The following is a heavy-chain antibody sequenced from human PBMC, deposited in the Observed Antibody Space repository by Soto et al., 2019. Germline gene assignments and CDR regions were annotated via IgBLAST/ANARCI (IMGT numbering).Heavy chain of an antibody. Sequence: GGSLRLSCVASGFTLSDYYVDWVRQAPGKGLEWVGRTRDKPNSYTTEYAASVEGRFTISRDDSKNSLYLQLNSLNTEDTAVYYCGRGGYRHYSAYYYYYALDVWGQGTTVTVSS. J-gene: IGHJ6*02. D-gene: IGHD4-4*01. CDR3: GRGGYRHYSAYYYYYALDV. CDR2: TRDKPNSYTT. CDR1: GFTLSDYY. V-gene: IGHV3-72*01.